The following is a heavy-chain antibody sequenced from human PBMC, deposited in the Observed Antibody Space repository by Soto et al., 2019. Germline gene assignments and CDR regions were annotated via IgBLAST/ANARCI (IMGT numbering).Heavy chain of an antibody. D-gene: IGHD4-17*01. J-gene: IGHJ3*02. Sequence: PEGSLRLSCVASRFTFSTYAMSWVRQAPGKGLEWVSALTPSGGETYYAGSVKGRFTISRDNSMNALYLQMNSLRIEDTAVYYCAHPRGYGVFDAYDIWGQGTMVTVSS. CDR1: RFTFSTYA. CDR2: LTPSGGET. CDR3: AHPRGYGVFDAYDI. V-gene: IGHV3-23*01.